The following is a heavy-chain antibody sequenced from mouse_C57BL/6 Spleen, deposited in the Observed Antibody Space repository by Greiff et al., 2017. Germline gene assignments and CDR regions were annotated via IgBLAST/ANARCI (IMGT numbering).Heavy chain of an antibody. V-gene: IGHV1-69*01. CDR1: GYTFTSYW. Sequence: QVQLQQPGAELVMPGASVKLSCKASGYTFTSYWMHWVKQRPGQGLEWIGEIDPSDSYTNSNQKFKGKSTLTVEQSSSTAYMQLSSLTSEDSAVYYCSRGGTGTAWFAYWSQGTLVTVSA. D-gene: IGHD4-1*01. J-gene: IGHJ3*01. CDR2: IDPSDSYT. CDR3: SRGGTGTAWFAY.